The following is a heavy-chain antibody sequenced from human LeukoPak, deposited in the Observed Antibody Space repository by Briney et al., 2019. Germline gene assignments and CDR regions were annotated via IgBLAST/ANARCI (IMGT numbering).Heavy chain of an antibody. J-gene: IGHJ4*02. CDR3: ATTFPYCSDGTCAL. D-gene: IGHD2-15*01. Sequence: GGSLRLSCTVSGITFSRYWMSWVRQAPGKGLEWVANINQDGNRENYVDSVKGRFSISRDNAKNSLFLEMHSLRAEDTAVYYCATTFPYCSDGTCALGGQGTLVTVSS. V-gene: IGHV3-7*01. CDR2: INQDGNRE. CDR1: GITFSRYW.